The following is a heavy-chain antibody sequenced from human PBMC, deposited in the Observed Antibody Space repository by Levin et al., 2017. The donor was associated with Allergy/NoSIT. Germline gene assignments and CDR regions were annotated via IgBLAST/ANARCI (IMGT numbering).Heavy chain of an antibody. D-gene: IGHD1-26*01. J-gene: IGHJ3*02. CDR2: IFTGGRT. Sequence: SCAASGFNVINNYMSWVRQAPGKGLEWVSMIFTGGRTYYDDSVTGRFSISMDNSKNTLLLQMNSLRADDTAVYYCARDGSYSHGPYDAFDIWGQGPMVTVSS. CDR1: GFNVINNY. CDR3: ARDGSYSHGPYDAFDI. V-gene: IGHV3-53*01.